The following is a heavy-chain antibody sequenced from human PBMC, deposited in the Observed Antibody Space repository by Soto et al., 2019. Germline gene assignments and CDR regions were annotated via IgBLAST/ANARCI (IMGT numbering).Heavy chain of an antibody. D-gene: IGHD2-15*01. CDR3: ARGECRRQTVVAARTKGYCFDP. CDR1: GGTFSSYA. J-gene: IGHJ5*02. V-gene: IGHV1-69*01. Sequence: QVQLVQSGAEVKKPGSSVKVSCKASGGTFSSYAISWVRQAPGQGLEWMGGIIPIFGTANYAQKFQGRVTITADESTSTAYMKLSSLRSEDKAVYYCARGECRRQTVVAARTKGYCFDPWGQGTRVTVSS. CDR2: IIPIFGTA.